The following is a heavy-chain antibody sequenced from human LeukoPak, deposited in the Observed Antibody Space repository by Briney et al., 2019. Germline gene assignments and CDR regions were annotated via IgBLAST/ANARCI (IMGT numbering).Heavy chain of an antibody. Sequence: PSETLSLTCAVYGGSFSGYYWSWVRQAPGKGLEWVGRIKSKTDGGTTDYAAPVKGRFTISRDDSKNTLYLQMNSLKTENTAVYYCTTAVRLPDYWGQGTLVTVSS. CDR3: TTAVRLPDY. D-gene: IGHD2-15*01. CDR2: IKSKTDGGTT. CDR1: GGSFSGYY. J-gene: IGHJ4*02. V-gene: IGHV3-15*01.